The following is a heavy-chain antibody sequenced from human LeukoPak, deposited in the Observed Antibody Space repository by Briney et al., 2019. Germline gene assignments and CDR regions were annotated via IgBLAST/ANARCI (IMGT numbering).Heavy chain of an antibody. CDR3: ARGGVPGAYDI. D-gene: IGHD1-26*01. Sequence: GGSLRLSCAASGFIFSTNEMHWVRQAPGKGLVWVSRIFNDGTNRGYADSVKGRFTISRDNAKNTLYLQMNRLTGEDTAVYYCARGGVPGAYDIWGQGTMVTVS. V-gene: IGHV3-74*01. CDR1: GFIFSTNE. CDR2: IFNDGTNR. J-gene: IGHJ3*02.